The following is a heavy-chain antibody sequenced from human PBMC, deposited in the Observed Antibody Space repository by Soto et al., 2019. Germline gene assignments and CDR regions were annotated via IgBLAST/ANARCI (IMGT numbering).Heavy chain of an antibody. CDR3: AKDSLRGDPGRNYGMDV. CDR2: ISYDGSNK. D-gene: IGHD2-21*02. V-gene: IGHV3-30*18. CDR1: GFTFSSYG. J-gene: IGHJ6*02. Sequence: GGSLRLSCAASGFTFSSYGMHWVRQAPGKGLEWVAVISYDGSNKYYADSVKGRFTISRDNSKNTLYLQMNSLRAEDTAVYYCAKDSLRGDPGRNYGMDVWGQGTTVTVSS.